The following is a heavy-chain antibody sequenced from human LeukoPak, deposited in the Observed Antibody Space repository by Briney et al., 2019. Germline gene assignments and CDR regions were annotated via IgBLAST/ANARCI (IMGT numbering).Heavy chain of an antibody. Sequence: GESLKISCKGSGYSFTGYWIGWVRQMPGKGLEWVGIVYPGNSDTRFSPSFQGQVTISADKSISTAYLQWSSLKASDTAMYYCARLRGSSLSYWYFDLWGRGTLVTVSS. D-gene: IGHD6-13*01. V-gene: IGHV5-51*01. CDR1: GYSFTGYW. CDR3: ARLRGSSLSYWYFDL. J-gene: IGHJ2*01. CDR2: VYPGNSDT.